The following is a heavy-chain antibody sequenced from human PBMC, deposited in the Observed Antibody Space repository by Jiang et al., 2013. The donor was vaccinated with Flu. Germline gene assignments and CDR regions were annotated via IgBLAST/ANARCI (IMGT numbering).Heavy chain of an antibody. J-gene: IGHJ6*02. Sequence: SGAEVKKPGASVKVSCKASGYTFTSYGISWVRQAPGQGLEWMGWISAYNGNTNYAQKLQGRVTMTTDTSTSTAYMELRSLRSDDTAVYYCARERGNIGGYDYFPLALGYYYYYGMDVWGQGTTVTVSS. D-gene: IGHD5-12*01. V-gene: IGHV1-18*04. CDR1: GYTFTSYG. CDR3: ARERGNIGGYDYFPLALGYYYYYGMDV. CDR2: ISAYNGNT.